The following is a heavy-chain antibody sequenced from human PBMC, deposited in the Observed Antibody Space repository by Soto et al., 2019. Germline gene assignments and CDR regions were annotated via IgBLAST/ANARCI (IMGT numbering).Heavy chain of an antibody. J-gene: IGHJ4*02. D-gene: IGHD2-15*01. CDR2: INAGNGNT. CDR1: GYTFTSYA. Sequence: QVQLVQSGAEVKKPGASVKESCKASGYTFTSYAMHWVRQAPGQRLEWMGWINAGNGNTKYSQKFQGRVTITRDTSASTAYMELSSLRSEDTAVYYCARGPGGPDGPGDYWGQGTLVTVSS. CDR3: ARGPGGPDGPGDY. V-gene: IGHV1-3*01.